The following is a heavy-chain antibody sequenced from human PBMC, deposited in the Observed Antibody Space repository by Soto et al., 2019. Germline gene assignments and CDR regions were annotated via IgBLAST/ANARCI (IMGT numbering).Heavy chain of an antibody. J-gene: IGHJ4*02. CDR2: IYYSGST. CDR3: ERHDSSSSSGDYFDY. CDR1: GASISSSSYY. Sequence: ETLSLTCPVPGASISSSSYYWGWIRQPPGKGLEWIGSIYYSGSTYYNPSLKSRVTISVDTSKNQFSLKLSSVTAADTAVYYCERHDSSSSSGDYFDYWGQGTLVTVYS. V-gene: IGHV4-39*01. D-gene: IGHD6-6*01.